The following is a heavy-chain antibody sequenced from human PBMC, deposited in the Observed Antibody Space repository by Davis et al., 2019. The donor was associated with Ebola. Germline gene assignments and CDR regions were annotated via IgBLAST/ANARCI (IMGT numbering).Heavy chain of an antibody. Sequence: PGGSLRLSCAASGFTFDDYAVHWVRQAPGKGLEWVSGISWNSGSIGYADSVKGRFTISRDNAKNSLYLQMNSLRAEDTALYYCAKGASGFWSGYGTLYFDYWGQGTLVTVSS. J-gene: IGHJ4*02. D-gene: IGHD3-3*01. CDR3: AKGASGFWSGYGTLYFDY. V-gene: IGHV3-9*01. CDR1: GFTFDDYA. CDR2: ISWNSGSI.